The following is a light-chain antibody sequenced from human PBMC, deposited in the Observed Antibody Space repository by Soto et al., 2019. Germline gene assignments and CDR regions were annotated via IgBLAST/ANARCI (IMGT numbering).Light chain of an antibody. Sequence: QSVLTQPPSASGSPGQSVAISCTGTSSDVGGYNYVSWYQQHPGKAPKLMIYEVNKRPSGVPDRFSGSKSGNTASLTVSGLQAEDEADYYCSSYAGSSNVFGTGTNQTVL. V-gene: IGLV2-8*01. CDR3: SSYAGSSNV. J-gene: IGLJ1*01. CDR1: SSDVGGYNY. CDR2: EVN.